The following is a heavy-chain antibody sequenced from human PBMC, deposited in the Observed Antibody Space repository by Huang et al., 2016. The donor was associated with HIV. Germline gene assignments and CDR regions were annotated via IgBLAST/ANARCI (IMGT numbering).Heavy chain of an antibody. Sequence: QVQLVQSGAEVRKPGSSVKVSCRASGGSFNNFGINWVRQAPGQGPEWMGGIIPRFGTRNDAQRFQGRVTSTADETTGVVYMELSSLRSDDTAVYFCAKRGGAWGSPYAFDLWGPGTMVTVSS. V-gene: IGHV1-69*13. CDR1: GGSFNNFG. CDR3: AKRGGAWGSPYAFDL. D-gene: IGHD3-16*01. CDR2: IIPRFGTR. J-gene: IGHJ3*01.